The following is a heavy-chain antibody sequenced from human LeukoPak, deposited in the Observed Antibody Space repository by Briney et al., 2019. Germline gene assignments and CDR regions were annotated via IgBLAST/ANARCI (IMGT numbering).Heavy chain of an antibody. CDR2: TGGTDNT. V-gene: IGHV3-23*01. CDR1: GFTFSHYP. J-gene: IGHJ4*02. D-gene: IGHD3-16*01. Sequence: PGESLRLSCAASGFTFSHYPMSFVRQAPGKGLEWVSTTGGTDNTYYAASVKGRFTISSDESKSTLYLQMSNLRAEDTAIYYCAKDLRGRLLRYFDYWGRGTLVTVSS. CDR3: AKDLRGRLLRYFDY.